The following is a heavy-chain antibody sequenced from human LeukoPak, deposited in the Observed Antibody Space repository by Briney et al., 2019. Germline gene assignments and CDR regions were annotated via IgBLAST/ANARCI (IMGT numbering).Heavy chain of an antibody. CDR1: GGSISSGGYY. V-gene: IGHV4-31*03. CDR3: ARHSSGWYVNFDY. Sequence: RPSETLSLTCTVSGGSISSGGYYWSWIRQHPGKGLEWIGYIYYSGSTYYNPSLKSGVTISVDTSKNQFSLKLSSVTAADTAVYYCARHSSGWYVNFDYWGQGTLVTVSS. D-gene: IGHD6-19*01. CDR2: IYYSGST. J-gene: IGHJ4*02.